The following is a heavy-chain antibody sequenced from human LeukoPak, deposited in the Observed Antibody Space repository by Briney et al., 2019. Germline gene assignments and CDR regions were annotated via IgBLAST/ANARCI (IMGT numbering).Heavy chain of an antibody. CDR2: IYYSGST. Sequence: SETLSLTCTVSGGSISSYYWSWIRQPPGKGLEWIGYIYYSGSTNYNPSLKSRVTISVDTSKNQFSLKLSSVTAADTAVYYCAREVGCSGGSCYSGYFDYWGQGTLVTVSS. J-gene: IGHJ4*02. CDR1: GGSISSYY. D-gene: IGHD2-15*01. V-gene: IGHV4-59*01. CDR3: AREVGCSGGSCYSGYFDY.